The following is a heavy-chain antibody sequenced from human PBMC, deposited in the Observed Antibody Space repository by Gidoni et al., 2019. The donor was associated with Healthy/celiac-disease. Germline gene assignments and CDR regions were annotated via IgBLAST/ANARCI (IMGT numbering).Heavy chain of an antibody. Sequence: EVQLVESGGGLVQPGGSLKLSCAASGFTFSGSAMHWVRQASGKGLEWVGRIRSKANSYATAYAASVKGRFTISRDDSKNTAYLQMNSLKTEDTAVYYCTSLGGEAAVNYWGQGTLVTVSS. CDR2: IRSKANSYAT. CDR1: GFTFSGSA. J-gene: IGHJ4*02. V-gene: IGHV3-73*02. D-gene: IGHD6-13*01. CDR3: TSLGGEAAVNY.